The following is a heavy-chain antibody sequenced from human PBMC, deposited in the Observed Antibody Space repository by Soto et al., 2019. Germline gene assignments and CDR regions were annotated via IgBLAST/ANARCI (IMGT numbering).Heavy chain of an antibody. CDR1: GFTFSSYC. CDR2: IKQDGSEK. D-gene: IGHD3-3*01. CDR3: ARDRYSYYDFWSGSLPYYYYGMDV. J-gene: IGHJ6*02. Sequence: GSLRLSCAASGFTFSSYCMSWVRQAPGKGLEWVANIKQDGSEKYYVDSVKGRFTISRDNAKNSLYLQMNSLRAEDTAVYYCARDRYSYYDFWSGSLPYYYYGMDVWGQGTTVTVSS. V-gene: IGHV3-7*01.